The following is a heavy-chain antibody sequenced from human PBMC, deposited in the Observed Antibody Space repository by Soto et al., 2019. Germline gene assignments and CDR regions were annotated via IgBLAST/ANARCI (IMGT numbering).Heavy chain of an antibody. Sequence: EVQLVESGGGVVQPGGSLRLSCAASGFTFSSYWMHWVRQAPGKGLVWVARINSDGSSTSYADSVKGRITISRDNAKNTLYLQMNSLRAEDTALYYCVRAAPPQSSQYVYGMDVWGQGTTVTVSS. J-gene: IGHJ6*02. V-gene: IGHV3-74*01. CDR3: VRAAPPQSSQYVYGMDV. CDR2: INSDGSST. CDR1: GFTFSSYW. D-gene: IGHD2-15*01.